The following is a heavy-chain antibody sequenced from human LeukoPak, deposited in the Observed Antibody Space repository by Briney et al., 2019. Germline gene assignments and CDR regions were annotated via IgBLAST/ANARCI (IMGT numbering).Heavy chain of an antibody. V-gene: IGHV3-30*18. CDR3: AKLLIVATPAVNFDY. CDR1: GFTFSSYG. D-gene: IGHD5-12*01. CDR2: ISYDGSNK. J-gene: IGHJ4*02. Sequence: PGRSLRLSCAASGFTFSSYGMHWVRQAPGKGLEWVSVISYDGSNKYYADSVKGRFTISRDNSKNTLYLQMNSLRAEDTAVYYCAKLLIVATPAVNFDYWGQGTLVTVSS.